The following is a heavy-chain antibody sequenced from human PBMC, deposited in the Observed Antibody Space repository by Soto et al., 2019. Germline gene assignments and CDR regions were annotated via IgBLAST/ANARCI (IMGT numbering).Heavy chain of an antibody. D-gene: IGHD2-2*02. CDR1: GGSFSGYY. CDR2: INHSGST. CDR3: AREVFVVVPAAISRKLNWFDP. V-gene: IGHV4-34*01. Sequence: QVQLQQWGAGLLKPSETLSLTCAVYGGSFSGYYWSWIRQPPGKGLEWIGEINHSGSTNYNPSLKSRVTTSVDTSKNQFSLKLSSVTAADTAVYYCAREVFVVVPAAISRKLNWFDPWGQGTLVTVSS. J-gene: IGHJ5*02.